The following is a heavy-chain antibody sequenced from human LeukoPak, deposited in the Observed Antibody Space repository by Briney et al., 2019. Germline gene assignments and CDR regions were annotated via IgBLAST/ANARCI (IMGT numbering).Heavy chain of an antibody. V-gene: IGHV1-2*02. CDR3: ARDRSGTGLFDY. CDR2: INPNSGGT. D-gene: IGHD1-7*01. CDR1: GYTFTGYY. J-gene: IGHJ4*02. Sequence: ASVKVSCKASGYTFTGYYMHWVRQAPGQGLEWMGWINPNSGGTNYAQKFQGRVTMTRDTSISTAYMELSRLRSDDTGVYYCARDRSGTGLFDYWGQGTLVTVSS.